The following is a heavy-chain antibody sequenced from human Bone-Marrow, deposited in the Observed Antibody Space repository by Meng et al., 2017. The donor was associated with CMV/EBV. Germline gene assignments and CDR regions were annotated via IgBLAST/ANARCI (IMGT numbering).Heavy chain of an antibody. J-gene: IGHJ4*02. CDR2: ISSSSSSYI. V-gene: IGHV3-21*01. CDR1: GFTFSSYS. Sequence: GGSLRLSCAASGFTFSSYSMNWVRQAPGKGLEWVSSISSSSSSYIYYADSVKGRFTISRDNAKNSLYLQMNSLRAEDTAVYYCARDSQGHLGIGYFDYWGQGTLVTVSS. D-gene: IGHD7-27*01. CDR3: ARDSQGHLGIGYFDY.